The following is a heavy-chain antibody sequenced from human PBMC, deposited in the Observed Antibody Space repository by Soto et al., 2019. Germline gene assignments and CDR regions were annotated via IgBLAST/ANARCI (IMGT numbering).Heavy chain of an antibody. D-gene: IGHD1-20*01. CDR3: ASNLYNWKPFDF. J-gene: IGHJ4*02. CDR2: IYHSGST. CDR1: GGSISSGGYS. V-gene: IGHV4-30-2*01. Sequence: PSETLSLTYAVSGGSISSGGYSWSWIRQPPGKGLEWIGYIYHSGSTYYNPSLKSRVTISVDRSKNQFSLKLSSVTAADTAVYYCASNLYNWKPFDFWGQGTLVSVSS.